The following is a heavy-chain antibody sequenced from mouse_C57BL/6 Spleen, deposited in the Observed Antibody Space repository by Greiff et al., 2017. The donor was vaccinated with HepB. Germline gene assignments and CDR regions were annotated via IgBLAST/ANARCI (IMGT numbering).Heavy chain of an antibody. J-gene: IGHJ2*01. CDR1: GYSFTDYN. Sequence: VHVKQSGPELVKPGASVKISCKASGYSFTDYNMNWVKQSNGKSLEWIGVINPNYGTTSYNQKFKGKATLTVDQSSSTAYMQLNSLTSEDSAVYYCAREGSRAAQALDYWGQGTTLTVSS. CDR2: INPNYGTT. V-gene: IGHV1-39*01. D-gene: IGHD3-2*02. CDR3: AREGSRAAQALDY.